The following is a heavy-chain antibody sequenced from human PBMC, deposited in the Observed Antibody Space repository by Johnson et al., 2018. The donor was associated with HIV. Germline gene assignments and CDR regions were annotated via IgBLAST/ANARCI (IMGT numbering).Heavy chain of an antibody. Sequence: VPLVESGGGFVQPGGSLRLSCAASGSTVSSTYISWVRQAPGKGLEWVSGIYSDDSTYSADSVKGSFTIYRDNSKNTLYLQMNSLRAEDTAVYYCARDRPSKWLRSNDDVFDIWGHGTMVTVSS. CDR1: GSTVSSTY. CDR3: ARDRPSKWLRSNDDVFDI. J-gene: IGHJ3*02. V-gene: IGHV3-66*01. D-gene: IGHD5-12*01. CDR2: IYSDDST.